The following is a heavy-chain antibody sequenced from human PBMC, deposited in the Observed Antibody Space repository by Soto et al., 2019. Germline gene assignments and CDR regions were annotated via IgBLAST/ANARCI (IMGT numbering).Heavy chain of an antibody. CDR2: ISYDGSNK. D-gene: IGHD5-18*01. V-gene: IGHV3-30*03. Sequence: QVQLVESGGGVVQPGRSLRLSCAASGFTFSSYGMHWVRQAPGKGLEWVAVISYDGSNKYYADSVKGRFTISRDNSKNTLYLQMNSLRAEGTAVYYCAMAIDTAYWGQGTLVTVSS. CDR1: GFTFSSYG. CDR3: AMAIDTAY. J-gene: IGHJ4*02.